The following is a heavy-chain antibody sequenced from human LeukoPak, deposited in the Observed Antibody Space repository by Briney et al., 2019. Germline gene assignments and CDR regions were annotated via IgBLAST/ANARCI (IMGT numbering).Heavy chain of an antibody. J-gene: IGHJ4*02. Sequence: PSQTLSLTCTVSGGSISSGDYYWSWIRQPPGKGLEWIGYIYYSGSTYHNPSLKSRVTISVDTSKNQFSLKLSSVTAADTAVYYCARDQVIVPAVDYWGQGTLVTVSS. V-gene: IGHV4-30-4*08. CDR3: ARDQVIVPAVDY. CDR1: GGSISSGDYY. D-gene: IGHD2-2*01. CDR2: IYYSGST.